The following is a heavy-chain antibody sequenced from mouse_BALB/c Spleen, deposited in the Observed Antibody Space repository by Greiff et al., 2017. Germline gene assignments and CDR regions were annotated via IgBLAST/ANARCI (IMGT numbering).Heavy chain of an antibody. Sequence: VQLQQPGAELVMPGASVKMSCKASGYTFTDYWMHWVKQRPGQGLEWIGAIDTSDSYTSYNQKFKGKATLTVDESSSTAYMQLSSLSSEDTAVYYCARDYDYDNNALNYGGQGTSVTVSS. CDR1: GYTFTDYW. D-gene: IGHD2-4*01. J-gene: IGHJ4*01. CDR2: IDTSDSYT. V-gene: IGHV1-69*01. CDR3: ARDYDYDNNALNY.